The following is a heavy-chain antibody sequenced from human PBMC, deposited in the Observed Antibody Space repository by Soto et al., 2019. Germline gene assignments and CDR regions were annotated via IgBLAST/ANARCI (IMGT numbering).Heavy chain of an antibody. Sequence: PGGSLRLSCTASGFTFRGFAMNWVRQAPGKGLEWVSALSDSGGSTYYADSVKGRFTISRDNSKNTLYLQINSPRAEDTAIYYCAKGGGWLYYFDYWGPGTLVTVSS. D-gene: IGHD5-12*01. J-gene: IGHJ4*02. CDR1: GFTFRGFA. CDR2: LSDSGGST. V-gene: IGHV3-23*01. CDR3: AKGGGWLYYFDY.